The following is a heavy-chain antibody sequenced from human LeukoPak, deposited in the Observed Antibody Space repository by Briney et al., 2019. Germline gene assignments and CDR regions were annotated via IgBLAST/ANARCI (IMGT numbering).Heavy chain of an antibody. CDR1: GFTFSSYS. V-gene: IGHV3-13*01. D-gene: IGHD1-1*01. J-gene: IGHJ3*02. CDR2: IGATGDT. Sequence: GGSLRLSCAASGFTFSSYSMNWVRQAPGKGLEWVSSIGATGDTYYAGSVKGRFTISRENAKKSVYLQMSSLSAGDTAVYFCVLGAYWNDDKNAFHIWGPGTMVTVSS. CDR3: VLGAYWNDDKNAFHI.